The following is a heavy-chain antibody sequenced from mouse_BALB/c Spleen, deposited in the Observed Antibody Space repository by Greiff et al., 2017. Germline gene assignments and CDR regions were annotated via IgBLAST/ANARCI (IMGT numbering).Heavy chain of an antibody. CDR2: INPYNDGT. D-gene: IGHD1-1*01. V-gene: IGHV1-14*01. J-gene: IGHJ3*01. CDR3: AIDYGSSYVGFAY. Sequence: VQLQQSGPELVKPGASVKMSCKASGYTFTSYVMHWVKQKPGQGLEWIGYINPYNDGTKYNEKFKGKATLTSDKSSSTAYMELSSLTSEDSAVYYCAIDYGSSYVGFAYWGQGTLVTVSA. CDR1: GYTFTSYV.